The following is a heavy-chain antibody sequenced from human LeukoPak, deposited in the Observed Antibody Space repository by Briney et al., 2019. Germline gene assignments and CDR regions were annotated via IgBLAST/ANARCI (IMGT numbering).Heavy chain of an antibody. V-gene: IGHV3-74*01. D-gene: IGHD3-10*01. CDR2: INSDGSTT. CDR1: GFTFSSYW. CDR3: AKDLLWFGEPYLDY. Sequence: GGSLRLSCVASGFTFSSYWMHWVRQAPGEGLVWVSRINSDGSTTTYADSVKGRFTISRDNAENTLYLQMNSLRVEDTAVYYCAKDLLWFGEPYLDYWGQGTLVTVSS. J-gene: IGHJ4*02.